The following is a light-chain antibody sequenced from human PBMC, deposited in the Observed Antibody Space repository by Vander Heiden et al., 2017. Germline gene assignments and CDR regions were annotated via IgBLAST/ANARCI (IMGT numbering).Light chain of an antibody. Sequence: DIVMTQSPDSQAVSLGERATIKCKSSQSVLHSSNNKNYLAWYQQKPGQPPKLLIYWASTRDSGVPDRISGSGSGTDFTLTISSLQAEDVAVYYCQQYYTTPFTFGPGTTVDIK. CDR3: QQYYTTPFT. J-gene: IGKJ3*01. CDR1: QSVLHSSNNKNY. CDR2: WAS. V-gene: IGKV4-1*01.